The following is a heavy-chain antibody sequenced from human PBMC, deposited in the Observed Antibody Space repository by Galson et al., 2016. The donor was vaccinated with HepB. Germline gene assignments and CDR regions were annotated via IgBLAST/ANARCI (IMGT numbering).Heavy chain of an antibody. D-gene: IGHD2-8*01. Sequence: SETLSLTCSVSGGSISTSYYYWGWVRQPPGKGLEWIGALYYSGTTYPNPSLKSRITISVDTSENEFYLKLTSVTAADTAVYYCARLLIHTPDYWGQGTLVTVSS. J-gene: IGHJ4*02. CDR2: LYYSGTT. V-gene: IGHV4-39*01. CDR1: GGSISTSYYY. CDR3: ARLLIHTPDY.